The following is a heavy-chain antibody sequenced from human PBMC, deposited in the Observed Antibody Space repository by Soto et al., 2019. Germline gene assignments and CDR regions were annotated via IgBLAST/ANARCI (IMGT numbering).Heavy chain of an antibody. CDR1: GFAFSDYT. CDR2: ISYDGSNK. J-gene: IGHJ6*02. Sequence: GGSLRLSCSASGFAFSDYTMGWVRLTPGKGLEWVAVISYDGSNKYYADSVKGRFTISRDNSKNTLYLQMNSLRAEDTAVYYCARDITIFGVVSGYYGMDVWGQGTTVTVS. V-gene: IGHV3-30-3*01. D-gene: IGHD3-3*01. CDR3: ARDITIFGVVSGYYGMDV.